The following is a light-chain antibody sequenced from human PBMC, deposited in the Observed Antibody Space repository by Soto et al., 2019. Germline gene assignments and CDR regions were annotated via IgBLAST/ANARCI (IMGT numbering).Light chain of an antibody. V-gene: IGKV3-15*01. Sequence: IVMTQSPATLSVSPGERVTLSCRASKSLTRSLAWYQHQPGRSPRLLLYGASTRATGSPARFSGSGSGTKVTLPIISLQSEDFAVYYCQQYNNWSRTFGQGTKVDIK. CDR3: QQYNNWSRT. J-gene: IGKJ1*01. CDR2: GAS. CDR1: KSLTRS.